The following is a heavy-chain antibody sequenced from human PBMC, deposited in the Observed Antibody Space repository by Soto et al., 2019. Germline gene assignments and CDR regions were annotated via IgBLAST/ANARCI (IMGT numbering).Heavy chain of an antibody. D-gene: IGHD4-17*01. Sequence: QVQLQESGPGLVKPSQTLSLTCTVSGASINGGGYYWSWIRQHPGKGLEWIGSIYYSGNTYYSPSLNSRLTISVDTSYHHLSLSLASATAADTAVYYCARDPSYGDYSYYGMHVWGQGTTVTVSS. CDR1: GASINGGGYY. J-gene: IGHJ6*02. V-gene: IGHV4-31*03. CDR2: IYYSGNT. CDR3: ARDPSYGDYSYYGMHV.